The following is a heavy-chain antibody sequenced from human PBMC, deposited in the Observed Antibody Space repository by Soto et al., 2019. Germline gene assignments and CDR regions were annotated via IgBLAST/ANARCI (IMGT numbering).Heavy chain of an antibody. J-gene: IGHJ5*02. CDR1: GYTFSDYK. Sequence: ASVTVSCKASGYTFSDYKIHWLRQAPGQGLEWMGWINPKSDVTNYAHKFKDRVTMTRDTSTGTVYMDLSRLTFDDTAVYYCARGAMLSAAISTSFDPWGQGTLVTVSS. D-gene: IGHD2-2*01. V-gene: IGHV1-2*02. CDR3: ARGAMLSAAISTSFDP. CDR2: INPKSDVT.